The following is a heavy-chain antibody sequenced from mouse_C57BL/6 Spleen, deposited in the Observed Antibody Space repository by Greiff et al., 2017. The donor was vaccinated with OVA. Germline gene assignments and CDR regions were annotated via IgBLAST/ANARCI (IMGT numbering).Heavy chain of an antibody. CDR2: ISGGGGNT. J-gene: IGHJ4*01. CDR1: GFTFSSYT. Sequence: EVKLVESGGGLVKPGGSLKLSCAASGFTFSSYTMSWVRQTPEKRLEWVATISGGGGNTYYPDSVKGRFTISRDNAKNTLYLQMSRLRSEDAALYYYARQGAYGLYGDSMDYWGQGTSVTVSA. V-gene: IGHV5-9*01. D-gene: IGHD6-5*01. CDR3: ARQGAYGLYGDSMDY.